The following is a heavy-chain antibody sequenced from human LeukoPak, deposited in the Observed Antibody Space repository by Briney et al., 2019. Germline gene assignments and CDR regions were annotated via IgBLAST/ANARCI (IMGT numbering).Heavy chain of an antibody. V-gene: IGHV1-2*02. CDR3: ARGVTGIYYYYYMDV. CDR2: ISAYSGDT. J-gene: IGHJ6*03. Sequence: ASVKVSCKTSGYTFNRNGMSWVRQAPGQGPEWMGWISAYSGDTNYAQKFQGRVTMTRDTSISTAYMELSGLRSDDTAVYYCARGVTGIYYYYYMDVWGKGTTVTVSS. D-gene: IGHD3-10*01. CDR1: GYTFNRNG.